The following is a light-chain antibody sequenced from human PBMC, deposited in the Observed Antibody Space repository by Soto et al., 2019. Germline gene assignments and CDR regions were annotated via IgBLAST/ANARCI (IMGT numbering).Light chain of an antibody. V-gene: IGKV3-20*01. CDR3: QQYGRSPYT. CDR2: GAS. J-gene: IGKJ2*01. Sequence: EIVLTQSPGTLSLSPGERATLSCRASQSVSSSYLAWYQQKPGQAPRLLIYGASSRATGIPDRFSGSGSGTDFPLTISRLEPEDLAVYYCQQYGRSPYTFGQGTKLEIK. CDR1: QSVSSSY.